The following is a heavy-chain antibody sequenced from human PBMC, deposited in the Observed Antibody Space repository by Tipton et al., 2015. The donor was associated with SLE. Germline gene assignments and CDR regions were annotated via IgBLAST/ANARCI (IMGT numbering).Heavy chain of an antibody. V-gene: IGHV3-33*08. Sequence: SLRLSCAASGFTFSSYAMSWVRQAPGKGLEWVAVIWYDGSNKYYADSVKGRFTISRDNSKNTLYLQMNSLRAEDTAVYYCARVYDGSGYYFDYWGQGTLVTVSS. CDR3: ARVYDGSGYYFDY. J-gene: IGHJ4*02. D-gene: IGHD3-22*01. CDR1: GFTFSSYA. CDR2: IWYDGSNK.